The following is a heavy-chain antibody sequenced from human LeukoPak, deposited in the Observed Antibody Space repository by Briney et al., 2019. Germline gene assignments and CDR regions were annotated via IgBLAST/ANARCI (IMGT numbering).Heavy chain of an antibody. CDR1: GYSFTSYW. D-gene: IGHD3-9*01. V-gene: IGHV5-51*01. J-gene: IGHJ4*02. Sequence: GESLKISCKGSGYSFTSYWIGWVRQMPGKGLEWMGIIYPGDSDTRYSPSFQGRVTISADKSISTAYLQWSSLKASDTAMYYCAIPDYGILTGPLFGGQGTLVTVSS. CDR3: AIPDYGILTGPLF. CDR2: IYPGDSDT.